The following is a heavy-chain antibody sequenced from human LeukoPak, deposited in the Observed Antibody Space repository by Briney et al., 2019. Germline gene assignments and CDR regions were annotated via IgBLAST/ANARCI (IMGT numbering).Heavy chain of an antibody. V-gene: IGHV3-23*01. D-gene: IGHD3-10*01. CDR1: GFTFSSYG. J-gene: IGHJ4*02. Sequence: GGSLRLSCAASGFTFSSYGMSWVRQAPGKGLEWVSAISGSGGSTYYADSVKGRFTISRDNSKNTLYLQMSSLRAEDTAVYYCAKALNPRITMVRGVIIQPFDYWGQGTLVTVSS. CDR3: AKALNPRITMVRGVIIQPFDY. CDR2: ISGSGGST.